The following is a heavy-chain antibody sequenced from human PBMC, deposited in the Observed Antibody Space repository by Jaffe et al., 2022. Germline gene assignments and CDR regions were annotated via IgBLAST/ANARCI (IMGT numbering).Heavy chain of an antibody. CDR1: GYSISSGYY. Sequence: QVQLQESGPGLVKPSETLSLTCAVSGYSISSGYYWGWIRQPPGKGLEWIGSIYHSGSTYYNPSLKSRVTISVDTSKNQFSLKLSSVTAADTAVYYCARGAVATIYYWGQGTLVTVSS. CDR3: ARGAVATIYY. J-gene: IGHJ4*02. CDR2: IYHSGST. V-gene: IGHV4-38-2*01. D-gene: IGHD5-12*01.